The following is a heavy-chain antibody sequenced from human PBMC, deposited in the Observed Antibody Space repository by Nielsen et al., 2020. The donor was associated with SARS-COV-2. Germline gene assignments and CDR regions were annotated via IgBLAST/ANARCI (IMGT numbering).Heavy chain of an antibody. CDR2: IYWDDDE. CDR3: AHRRGSSAPDF. D-gene: IGHD3-16*01. V-gene: IGHV2-5*02. J-gene: IGHJ4*02. Sequence: WIRQPPGKALEWLALIYWDDDERYSPSLESRLSITKDTSKNQVVLKMTDMDPVDTATYYCAHRRGSSAPDFRGQGTLVTVSS.